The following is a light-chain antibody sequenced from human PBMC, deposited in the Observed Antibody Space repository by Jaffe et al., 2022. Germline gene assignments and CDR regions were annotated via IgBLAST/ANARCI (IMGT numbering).Light chain of an antibody. J-gene: IGLJ1*01. Sequence: QSALTQPRSVSGSPGQSVTISCTGTSSDVGGYNYVSWYQQHPGKAPKLMIYDVSKRPSGVPDRFSGSKSGNTAYLTMSGLQAEDEADYYCCSFAGSYSYAFGTGTKVTVL. V-gene: IGLV2-11*01. CDR3: CSFAGSYSYA. CDR1: SSDVGGYNY. CDR2: DVS.